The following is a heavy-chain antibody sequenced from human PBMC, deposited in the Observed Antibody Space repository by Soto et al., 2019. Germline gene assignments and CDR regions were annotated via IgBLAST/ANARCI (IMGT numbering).Heavy chain of an antibody. V-gene: IGHV1-69*06. Sequence: ASVKVSCRASGGSFSSFTINWVRQAPGQGLEWMGGIIPIFGTASYAQKFQGRVSINADKSTYTAYMELTSLRSEDTAVYYCATMEQLAHFDSWGQGTLVAVSS. J-gene: IGHJ4*02. D-gene: IGHD6-13*01. CDR2: IIPIFGTA. CDR3: ATMEQLAHFDS. CDR1: GGSFSSFT.